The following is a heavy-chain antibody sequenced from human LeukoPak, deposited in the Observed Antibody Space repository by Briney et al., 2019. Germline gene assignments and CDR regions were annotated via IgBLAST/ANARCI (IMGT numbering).Heavy chain of an antibody. CDR3: ARRDIVVIVSASDY. Sequence: GGSLRLSCVASGFTFRSHGMNWVRQAPGKGLEWVSGITASGDRTYYGDSVKGRFTVSRDNSKNTVYLQMNSLRVDDTAVYYCARRDIVVIVSASDYWGQGTLVTVSS. V-gene: IGHV3-23*01. D-gene: IGHD2-15*01. CDR1: GFTFRSHG. CDR2: ITASGDRT. J-gene: IGHJ4*02.